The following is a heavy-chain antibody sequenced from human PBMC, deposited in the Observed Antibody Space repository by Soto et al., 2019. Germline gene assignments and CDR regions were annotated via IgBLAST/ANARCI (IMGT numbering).Heavy chain of an antibody. D-gene: IGHD3-3*01. CDR2: IYYSGST. V-gene: IGHV4-31*03. J-gene: IGHJ4*02. CDR1: GGSISSGGYY. CDR3: ARGRFLDPFDY. Sequence: SETLSLTCTVSGGSISSGGYYWSWIRQHPGKGLEWIGYIYYSGSTYYNPSLKSRVTISVDTSKNQFSLKLSSVTAADTAVYYCARGRFLDPFDYWGQGTLVTVSS.